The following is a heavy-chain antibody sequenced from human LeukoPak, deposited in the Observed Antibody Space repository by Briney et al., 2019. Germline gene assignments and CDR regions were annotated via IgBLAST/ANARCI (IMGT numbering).Heavy chain of an antibody. V-gene: IGHV4-59*08. J-gene: IGHJ6*02. CDR2: IYYSGST. D-gene: IGHD3-10*01. CDR1: GGSISSYY. Sequence: SETLSLTCTVSGGSISSYYWSWIRQPPGKGLEWIGYIYYSGSTNYNPSLKSRVTISVDTSKNQFSLKLSSVTAADTAVYYCARHMVRGVINYYYGMDVWGQGTTVTVSS. CDR3: ARHMVRGVINYYYGMDV.